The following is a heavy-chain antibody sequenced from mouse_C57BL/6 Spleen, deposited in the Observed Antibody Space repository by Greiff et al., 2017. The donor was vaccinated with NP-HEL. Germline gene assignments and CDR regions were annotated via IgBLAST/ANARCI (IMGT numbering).Heavy chain of an antibody. CDR3: AKSYGNYVSYAMDY. V-gene: IGHV1-55*01. Sequence: QVQLKQSGAELVKPGASVKMSCKASGYTFTSYWITWVKQRPGQGLEWIGDIYPGSGSTNYNEKFKSKATLTVDTSSSTAYMQLSSLTSEDAAVYYCAKSYGNYVSYAMDYWGQGTSVTVSS. D-gene: IGHD2-1*01. CDR1: GYTFTSYW. J-gene: IGHJ4*01. CDR2: IYPGSGST.